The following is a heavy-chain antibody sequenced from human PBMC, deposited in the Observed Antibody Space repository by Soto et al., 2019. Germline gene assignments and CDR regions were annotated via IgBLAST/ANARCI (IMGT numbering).Heavy chain of an antibody. CDR2: IKRKTDGGTT. D-gene: IGHD3-10*01. CDR3: TTGLYGSGSPGGMDV. CDR1: GFTFSNAW. V-gene: IGHV3-15*01. Sequence: EVQLVESGGGLVKPGGSLRLSCAASGFTFSNAWMSWVRQAPGKGLEWVGRIKRKTDGGTTDYAAPVKGRFTISRDDSKNTLYLQMNSLKTEDTAVYYCTTGLYGSGSPGGMDVWGQGTTVTVSS. J-gene: IGHJ6*02.